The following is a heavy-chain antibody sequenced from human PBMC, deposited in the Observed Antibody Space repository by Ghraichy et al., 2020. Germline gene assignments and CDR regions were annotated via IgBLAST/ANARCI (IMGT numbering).Heavy chain of an antibody. J-gene: IGHJ3*02. CDR1: GFTFNSYE. Sequence: LSLTCAASGFTFNSYEMNWVRQAPGKGLEWVAYISSSGNTIYADSVKGRFTISRDNANSLYLQMNTLRAEDTAVYYCARGGSCSGGTCYYMNAFDIWGQGTMVTVSS. CDR3: ARGGSCSGGTCYYMNAFDI. CDR2: ISSSGNTI. D-gene: IGHD2-15*01. V-gene: IGHV3-48*03.